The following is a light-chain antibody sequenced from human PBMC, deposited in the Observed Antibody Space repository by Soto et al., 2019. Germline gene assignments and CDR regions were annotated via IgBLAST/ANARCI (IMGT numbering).Light chain of an antibody. CDR1: SGHSSYI. CDR2: LEGSGSY. V-gene: IGLV4-60*02. J-gene: IGLJ3*02. CDR3: EHCDSTA. Sequence: QLVLTQSSSASASLGSSVKLTCTLSSGHSSYIIAWQQQQPGKAPRYLMKLEGSGSYKTGTGVPDRFSGSSSVADRYLSIANLRVEDDAGDYWEHCDSTAFGGGTKLTVL.